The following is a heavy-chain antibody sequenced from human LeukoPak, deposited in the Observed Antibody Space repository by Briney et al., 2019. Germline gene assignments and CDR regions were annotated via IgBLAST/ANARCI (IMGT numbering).Heavy chain of an antibody. D-gene: IGHD6-13*01. V-gene: IGHV1-69*05. CDR3: ARSSAAGFHTYYYMDV. J-gene: IGHJ6*03. Sequence: SVKVSCKASGGTFSSYAISWVRQAPGQGLEWMGRIIPIFGTANYAQKFQGRVTITMDESTSTAYMELSSLRSEDTAVYYCARSSAAGFHTYYYMDVWGKGTTVTVSS. CDR1: GGTFSSYA. CDR2: IIPIFGTA.